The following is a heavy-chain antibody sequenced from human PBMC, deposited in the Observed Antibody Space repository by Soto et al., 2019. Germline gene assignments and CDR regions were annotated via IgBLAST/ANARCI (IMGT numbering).Heavy chain of an antibody. V-gene: IGHV4-59*01. CDR3: ARDREGGTGHYGMDV. Sequence: PSETLSLTCTVSGGSISSYYWSWIRQPPGKGLEWIGYIYYSGSTNYNPSLKSRVTISVGTSKNQFSLKLSSVTAADTAVYYCARDREGGTGHYGMDVWGQGTTVTVSS. CDR2: IYYSGST. J-gene: IGHJ6*02. D-gene: IGHD1-1*01. CDR1: GGSISSYY.